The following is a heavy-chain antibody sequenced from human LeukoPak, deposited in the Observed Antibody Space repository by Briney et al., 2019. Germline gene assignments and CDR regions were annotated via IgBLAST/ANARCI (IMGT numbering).Heavy chain of an antibody. CDR2: ISYDGSNK. D-gene: IGHD3-9*01. CDR3: AKANYDILTGSRGPLDY. V-gene: IGHV3-30*18. CDR1: GFTFSSYG. J-gene: IGHJ4*02. Sequence: GGSLRLSCAASGFTFSSYGMHWVRQAPGKGLGWVAVISYDGSNKYYADSVKGRFTISRDNSKNTLYLQMNSLRAEGTAVYYCAKANYDILTGSRGPLDYWGQGTLVTVSS.